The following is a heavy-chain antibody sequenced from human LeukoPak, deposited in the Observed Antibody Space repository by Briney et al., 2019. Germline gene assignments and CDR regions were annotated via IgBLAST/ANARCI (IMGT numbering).Heavy chain of an antibody. D-gene: IGHD5-18*01. V-gene: IGHV4-38-2*02. CDR1: GYSISSGYY. CDR3: ARVDTAMVINYYYYYMDV. CDR2: IYHSGST. J-gene: IGHJ6*03. Sequence: SETLSLTCTVSGYSISSGYYWGWIRQPPGKGLEWVGSIYHSGSTYYNPSLKSRVTISVDTSKNQFSLKLSSVTAADTAVYYCARVDTAMVINYYYYYMDVWGKGTTVTVSS.